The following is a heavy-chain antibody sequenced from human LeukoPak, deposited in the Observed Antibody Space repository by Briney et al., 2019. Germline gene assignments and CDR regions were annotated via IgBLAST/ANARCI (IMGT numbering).Heavy chain of an antibody. D-gene: IGHD3-10*01. CDR3: ARGHMVRGVIIPNWFDP. CDR2: IYHSGST. V-gene: IGHV4-30-2*01. CDR1: GGSISSGGYS. Sequence: PSETLSLTCAVSGGSISSGGYSWSWIRQPPGKGLEWIGYIYHSGSTYYNPSLKSRVTISVDRSKNQLSLKLSSVTAADTAVYYCARGHMVRGVIIPNWFDPWGQGTLVTVSS. J-gene: IGHJ5*02.